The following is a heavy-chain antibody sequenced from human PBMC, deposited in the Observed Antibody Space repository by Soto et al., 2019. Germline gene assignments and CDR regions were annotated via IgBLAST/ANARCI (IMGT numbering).Heavy chain of an antibody. V-gene: IGHV1-2*04. CDR1: GYTFTGYY. Sequence: GASVKVSCKASGYTFTGYYMHWVRQAPGQGLEWMGWINPNSGGTNYAQKFQGWVTMTRDTSISTAYMELSRLRSNDTAVYYCARANFGGILRFSEWSSPYGMDVWGQGTTVTVSS. CDR2: INPNSGGT. CDR3: ARANFGGILRFSEWSSPYGMDV. D-gene: IGHD3-3*01. J-gene: IGHJ6*02.